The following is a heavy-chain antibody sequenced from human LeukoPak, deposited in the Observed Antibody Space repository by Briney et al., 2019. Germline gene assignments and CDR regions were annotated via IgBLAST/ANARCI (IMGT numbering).Heavy chain of an antibody. CDR3: ATSGGFVSPHAITGNWYMDA. J-gene: IGHJ6*03. D-gene: IGHD2-21*01. CDR2: ITSAGGYT. CDR1: GFTFSDYS. V-gene: IGHV3-21*06. Sequence: GGSLRLSCGASGFTFSDYSMNWVRQAPGQGLTWVASITSAGGYTYYADSVQGRFTISRDNAQNSLFLQMNSLSAEDTAVYFCATSGGFVSPHAITGNWYMDAWGRGTTVTVSS.